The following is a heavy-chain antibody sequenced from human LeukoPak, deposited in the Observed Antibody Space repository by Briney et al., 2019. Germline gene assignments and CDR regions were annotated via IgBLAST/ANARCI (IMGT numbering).Heavy chain of an antibody. D-gene: IGHD3-10*01. J-gene: IGHJ6*02. Sequence: KFGESLKISCKGSGYSFTSYWIGWVRQMPGKGLEWMGIIFPGDSDTRYSPSFQGQVTILADKSISTAYLQWSSLKASDTAMYYCARPSYYYGSGRDGMDVWGQGTTVTVSS. CDR3: ARPSYYYGSGRDGMDV. CDR1: GYSFTSYW. V-gene: IGHV5-51*01. CDR2: IFPGDSDT.